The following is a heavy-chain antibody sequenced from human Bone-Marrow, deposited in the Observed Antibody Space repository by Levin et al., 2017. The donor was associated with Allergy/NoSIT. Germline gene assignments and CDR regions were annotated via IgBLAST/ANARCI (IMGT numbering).Heavy chain of an antibody. CDR3: ARDGNDVWSGYYLDY. CDR2: IWYDGSNK. CDR1: GFTFSSYG. J-gene: IGHJ4*02. D-gene: IGHD3-3*01. Sequence: GGSLRLSCAASGFTFSSYGMHWVRQAPGKGLEWVAVIWYDGSNKYYADSVKGRFTISRDNSKNTLYLQMNSLRAEDTAVYYCARDGNDVWSGYYLDYWGQGTLVTVSS. V-gene: IGHV3-33*01.